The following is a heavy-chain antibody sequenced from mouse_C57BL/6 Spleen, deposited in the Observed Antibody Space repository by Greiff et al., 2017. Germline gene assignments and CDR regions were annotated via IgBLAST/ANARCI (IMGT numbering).Heavy chain of an antibody. J-gene: IGHJ2*01. D-gene: IGHD1-1*02. V-gene: IGHV1-42*01. CDR1: GYSFTGYY. Sequence: VQLKQSGPELVKPGASVKISCKASGYSFTGYYMNWVKQSPEKSLEWIGEINPSTGGTTYNQKFKAKATLTVDKSSSTAYMQLKSLTSEDSAVYYCARSGGPYYFDYWSQGTTLTVSS. CDR3: ARSGGPYYFDY. CDR2: INPSTGGT.